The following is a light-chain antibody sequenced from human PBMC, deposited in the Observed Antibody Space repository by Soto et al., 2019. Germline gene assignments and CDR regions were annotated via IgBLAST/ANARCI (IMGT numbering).Light chain of an antibody. Sequence: DLQMTQSPSSLSASVGDRVTISCRASQSISNHLNWYQQKAGKAPKLLIHAASSLQSGVPSRFSGSGSATDFTLTINSLQPEDFATYYCQQTFSTPPTFGQGTRLEI. J-gene: IGKJ2*01. CDR2: AAS. V-gene: IGKV1-39*01. CDR1: QSISNH. CDR3: QQTFSTPPT.